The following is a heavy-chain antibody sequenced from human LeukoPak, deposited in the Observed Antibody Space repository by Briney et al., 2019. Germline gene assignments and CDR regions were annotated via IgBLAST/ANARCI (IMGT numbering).Heavy chain of an antibody. CDR1: GGSFSGYY. CDR3: ARGRGITIFGVVIIRRNWFDP. CDR2: INHSGST. J-gene: IGHJ5*02. Sequence: PSETLSLTCAVYGGSFSGYYWSWIRQPPGKGLEWIGEINHSGSTNYNPSLKSRVTISVDTSKNQFSLKLSSVSAADTAVYYCARGRGITIFGVVIIRRNWFDPWGQGTLVTVSS. D-gene: IGHD3-3*01. V-gene: IGHV4-34*01.